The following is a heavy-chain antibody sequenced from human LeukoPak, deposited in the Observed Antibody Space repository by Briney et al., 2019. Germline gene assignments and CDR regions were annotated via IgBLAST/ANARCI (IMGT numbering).Heavy chain of an antibody. D-gene: IGHD6-13*01. CDR1: GGTFSSYA. V-gene: IGHV1-69*04. CDR2: IIPILGIA. Sequence: SVKVSCKASGGTFSSYAISWVRQAPGQGLEWMGRIIPILGIANYAQKFQGRVTITADKSTSTAYMELSSLRSEDTAVYYCARGLSGSWYGEEDNWFDPWGQGTLVTVSS. J-gene: IGHJ5*02. CDR3: ARGLSGSWYGEEDNWFDP.